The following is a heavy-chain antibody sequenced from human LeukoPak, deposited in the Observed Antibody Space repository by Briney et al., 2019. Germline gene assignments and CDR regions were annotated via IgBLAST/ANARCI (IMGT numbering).Heavy chain of an antibody. Sequence: PGGSLRLSCAASGFTFSTYWMSWVRQAPGKGREWVANIKQDGSEKYHLDSVKGRFTISRENVDNSVFLQMNSLRAEDTAVYYCARGVYSLDVWGQGTTVTVSS. J-gene: IGHJ6*02. CDR2: IKQDGSEK. CDR3: ARGVYSLDV. D-gene: IGHD2-15*01. V-gene: IGHV3-7*05. CDR1: GFTFSTYW.